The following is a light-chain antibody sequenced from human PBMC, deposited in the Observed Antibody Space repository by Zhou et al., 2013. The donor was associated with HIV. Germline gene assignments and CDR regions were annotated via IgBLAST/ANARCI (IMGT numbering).Light chain of an antibody. V-gene: IGKV3-11*01. Sequence: EIVLTQSPATLSLSPGERATLSCRASQSVGSQLAWYQHKPGQAPRLIIYDASNRATGIPDRFSGSGSGTDFTLTISRLEPEDFATYYCQQCDNYSITFGQGTRLEIK. CDR1: QSVGSQ. J-gene: IGKJ5*01. CDR3: QQCDNYSIT. CDR2: DAS.